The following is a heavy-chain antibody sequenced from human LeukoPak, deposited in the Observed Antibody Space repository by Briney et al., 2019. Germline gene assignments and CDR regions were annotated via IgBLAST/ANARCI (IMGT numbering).Heavy chain of an antibody. D-gene: IGHD4-17*01. J-gene: IGHJ4*02. CDR2: ISSSSTYT. V-gene: IGHV3-11*06. Sequence: PGGSLGLSCAASGFTFSDYYMSWIRQAPGKGLEWVSYISSSSTYTNYADSVKGRFAISRDNAKNSLYLLMNSLRPEDTAVYYCAMYRNYGDRDYWGQGTLVTVSS. CDR1: GFTFSDYY. CDR3: AMYRNYGDRDY.